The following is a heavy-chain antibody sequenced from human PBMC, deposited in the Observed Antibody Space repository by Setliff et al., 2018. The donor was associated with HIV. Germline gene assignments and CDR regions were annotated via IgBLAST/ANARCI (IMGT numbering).Heavy chain of an antibody. D-gene: IGHD3-10*01. CDR1: GFTFSSYG. Sequence: GGSLRLSCAASGFTFSSYGMHWVRQAPGKGLEWVAFIRYDGNNKYYADSVKGRFTISRDNSKDTLYLQMNSLRAEDTAVYYCAEVRLPYWGQGTLVTVSS. V-gene: IGHV3-30*02. CDR2: IRYDGNNK. CDR3: AEVRLPY. J-gene: IGHJ4*02.